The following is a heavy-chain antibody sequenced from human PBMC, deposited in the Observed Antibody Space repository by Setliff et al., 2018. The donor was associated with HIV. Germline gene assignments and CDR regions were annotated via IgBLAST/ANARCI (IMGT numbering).Heavy chain of an antibody. CDR2: VYARGNT. CDR1: GGSISSGSYY. CDR3: ARDRYGDYAYFDY. D-gene: IGHD4-17*01. V-gene: IGHV4-61*09. J-gene: IGHJ4*02. Sequence: SETLSLTCTVSGGSISSGSYYWSWIRQPAGKGLEWIGHVYARGNTNYNPSLKSRVTISVDTSKSQFSLKLSFVTAADTAVYYCARDRYGDYAYFDYWGQGTLVTAPQ.